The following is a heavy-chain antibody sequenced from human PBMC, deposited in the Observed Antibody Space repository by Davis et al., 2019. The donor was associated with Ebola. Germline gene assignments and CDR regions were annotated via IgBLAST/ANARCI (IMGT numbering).Heavy chain of an antibody. CDR2: IYYSGST. CDR3: ARHGGRGSGSYYNARWFDP. V-gene: IGHV4-39*01. D-gene: IGHD3-10*01. Sequence: SETLSLTCTVSGGSISSSSYYWGWIRQPPGKGLEWIGSIYYSGSTYYNPSLKSRVTISVDTSKNQFSLKLSSVTAADTAVYYCARHGGRGSGSYYNARWFDPWGQGTLVTVSS. J-gene: IGHJ5*02. CDR1: GGSISSSSYY.